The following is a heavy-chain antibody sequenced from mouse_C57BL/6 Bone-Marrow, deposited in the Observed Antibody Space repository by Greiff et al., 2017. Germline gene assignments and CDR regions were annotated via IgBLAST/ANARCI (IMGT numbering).Heavy chain of an antibody. J-gene: IGHJ4*01. CDR1: GFNIKDYY. V-gene: IGHV14-1*01. D-gene: IGHD1-1*02. CDR3: TTGGYCAIDY. Sequence: EVQLQQSGAELVRPGASVKLSCTASGFNIKDYYMHWVKQRPEQGLEWIGRIDPEDGDTEYAPKFQGKATMTAATSSNTAYLHLSCLTSEDTSVYYCTTGGYCAIDYWGQGTSVTVSS. CDR2: IDPEDGDT.